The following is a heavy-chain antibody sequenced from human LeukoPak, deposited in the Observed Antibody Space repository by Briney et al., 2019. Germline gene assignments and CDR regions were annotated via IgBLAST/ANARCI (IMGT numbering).Heavy chain of an antibody. CDR3: ARELGYCSGGSCYSFDY. J-gene: IGHJ4*02. Sequence: SETLSLTCTVSGGSISSSNWWSWVRQPPGKGLEWIGEINQSGNTNYNPSLKSRVTISVEKSKNYFSLKLRSVTAADTAVYYCARELGYCSGGSCYSFDYWGQGTLVTVSS. D-gene: IGHD2-15*01. CDR2: INQSGNT. V-gene: IGHV4-4*02. CDR1: GGSISSSNW.